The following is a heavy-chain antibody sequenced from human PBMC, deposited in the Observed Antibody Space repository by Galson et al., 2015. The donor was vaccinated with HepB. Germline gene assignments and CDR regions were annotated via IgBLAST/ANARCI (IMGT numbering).Heavy chain of an antibody. CDR3: ARVADADYGDHSHFDY. J-gene: IGHJ4*02. Sequence: SLRLSCAASGFTFSDYYMSWNRQAPGKGLEWLSYISSTGTYTNYADSVKGRFTISRDNAKTSLYLQMHSLRAEDTAVYYCARVADADYGDHSHFDYWGQGTLVTVSS. CDR2: ISSTGTYT. CDR1: GFTFSDYY. V-gene: IGHV3-11*06. D-gene: IGHD4-17*01.